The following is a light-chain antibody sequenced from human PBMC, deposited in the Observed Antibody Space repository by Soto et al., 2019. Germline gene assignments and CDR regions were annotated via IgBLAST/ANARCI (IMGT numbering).Light chain of an antibody. CDR2: GAS. V-gene: IGKV1-9*01. J-gene: IGKJ1*01. CDR1: QGISSY. Sequence: IQLTQSPSSLSASIGDRVTISCRASQGISSYLAWYQQEPGKAPKLLIYGASTVRSGVPSRFSGSGSGTDFTLTISRLEPEDFAVYYCHQYGTSPPWTFGQGTRVE. CDR3: HQYGTSPPWT.